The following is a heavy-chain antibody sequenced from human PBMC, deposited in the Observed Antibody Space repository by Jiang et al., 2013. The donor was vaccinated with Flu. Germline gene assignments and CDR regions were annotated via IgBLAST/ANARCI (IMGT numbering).Heavy chain of an antibody. Sequence: GSGLVKPSETLSLTCTVSGGSISSSHYLWGWIRQPPGKGLEWIGSIYYSGSTYYNPSLKSRVTMSVDTSKNQFSLKLSSVTAADTAVYYCARLDYGDGYYYYGMDVWGQGDHGHRLL. V-gene: IGHV4-39*01. CDR1: GGSISSSHYL. D-gene: IGHD4-17*01. J-gene: IGHJ6*02. CDR2: IYYSGST. CDR3: ARLDYGDGYYYYGMDV.